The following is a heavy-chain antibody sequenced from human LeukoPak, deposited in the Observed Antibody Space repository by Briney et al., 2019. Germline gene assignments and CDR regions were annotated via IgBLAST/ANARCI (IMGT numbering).Heavy chain of an antibody. CDR3: ARGPFYSSSSVFDY. D-gene: IGHD6-13*01. Sequence: PGGSLRLSCAASGFTFSSYGMHWVRQAPGKGVEWVAVIWYDGSNKYYADSVKGRFTISRDNSKNTLYLQMNSLRAEDTAVYYCARGPFYSSSSVFDYWGQGTLVTVSS. CDR2: IWYDGSNK. CDR1: GFTFSSYG. J-gene: IGHJ4*02. V-gene: IGHV3-33*01.